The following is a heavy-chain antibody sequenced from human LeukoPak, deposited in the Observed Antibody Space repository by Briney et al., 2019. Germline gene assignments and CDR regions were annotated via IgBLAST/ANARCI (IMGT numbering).Heavy chain of an antibody. CDR3: ARSYDILTGRDY. CDR2: IYTSGST. J-gene: IGHJ4*02. V-gene: IGHV4-61*02. D-gene: IGHD3-9*01. CDR1: GGSISSGSYY. Sequence: PSETLSLTCTVSGGSISSGSYYWSWIRQPAGKGLEWIGRIYTSGSTNYNPSLKSRVTISVDTSKNQFSLKLSSVTAADTAVYYCARSYDILTGRDYWGQGTLVTVSS.